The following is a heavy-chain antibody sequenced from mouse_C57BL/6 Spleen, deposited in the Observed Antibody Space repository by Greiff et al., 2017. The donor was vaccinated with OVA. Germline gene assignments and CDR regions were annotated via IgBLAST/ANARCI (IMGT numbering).Heavy chain of an antibody. J-gene: IGHJ2*01. CDR1: GYAFTNYL. CDR2: INPGSGGT. CDR3: ARGNYYGSRNFDY. V-gene: IGHV1-54*01. Sequence: QVQLQQSGAELARPGTSVKVSCKASGYAFTNYLIEWVKQRPGQGLEWIGVINPGSGGTNYNEKFKGKATLTADKSSSTAYMQLSSLTSEDSAVYFCARGNYYGSRNFDYWGQGTTLTVSS. D-gene: IGHD1-1*01.